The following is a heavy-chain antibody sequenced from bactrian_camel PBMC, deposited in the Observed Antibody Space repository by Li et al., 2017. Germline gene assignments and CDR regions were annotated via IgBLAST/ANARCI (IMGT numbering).Heavy chain of an antibody. D-gene: IGHD3*01. CDR2: IDSRGTT. V-gene: IGHV3S61*01. Sequence: HVQLVESGGRSVQAGGSLTLSCAASGLVYPFWSMAWFRQAPGKEREGVARIDSRGTTEYVDSVKGRFTVFKGNAGKTLYLQMNSLRPEDTAMYYCAAVAEGRTVEGGVSLWTLFESGYWGQGTQVTVSS. CDR1: GLVYPFWS. CDR3: AAVAEGRTVEGGVSLWTLFESGY. J-gene: IGHJ4*01.